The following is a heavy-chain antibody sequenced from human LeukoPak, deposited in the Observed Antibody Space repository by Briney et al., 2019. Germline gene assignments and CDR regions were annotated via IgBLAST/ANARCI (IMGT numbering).Heavy chain of an antibody. CDR1: GFTFSNYA. CDR2: ISGSGGST. CDR3: AKAPRPNIVGATGGDY. D-gene: IGHD1-26*01. J-gene: IGHJ4*02. Sequence: GGSLRLSCAASGFTFSNYAMSWVRQAPGKGLEWVSTISGSGGSTYYADSVKGRFTISRDNSKNTLYLQMNSLRAEDTAVYYCAKAPRPNIVGATGGDYWGQGTLVTVSS. V-gene: IGHV3-23*01.